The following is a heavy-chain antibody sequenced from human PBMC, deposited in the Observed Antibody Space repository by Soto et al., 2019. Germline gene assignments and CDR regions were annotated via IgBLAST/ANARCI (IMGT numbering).Heavy chain of an antibody. Sequence: PGWSLRLSCAASVFTFSGFGMHWVRQAPGKGLEWVAIIWYDGSDKYYADSVKGRFTISRDNSKNTLYLQMNSLRAEDTAVYHCAFGNLSYYFDFWGQGTPVTVSS. CDR2: IWYDGSDK. CDR1: VFTFSGFG. CDR3: AFGNLSYYFDF. V-gene: IGHV3-33*01. J-gene: IGHJ4*02. D-gene: IGHD3-16*01.